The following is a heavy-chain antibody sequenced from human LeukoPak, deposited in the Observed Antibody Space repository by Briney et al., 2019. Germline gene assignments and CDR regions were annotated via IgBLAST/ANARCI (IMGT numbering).Heavy chain of an antibody. CDR3: ARGTMTTVTYYFDY. CDR2: ISSSTNYT. V-gene: IGHV3-11*06. D-gene: IGHD4-17*01. CDR1: GFTFSDYY. Sequence: GGSLRLSCAASGFTFSDYYMSWIRQAPGKGLEWVGYISSSTNYTNYADSVKGRFTISRDNAKNSLYLQMNSLRAEDTAVYYCARGTMTTVTYYFDYWGQGTLVTVSS. J-gene: IGHJ4*02.